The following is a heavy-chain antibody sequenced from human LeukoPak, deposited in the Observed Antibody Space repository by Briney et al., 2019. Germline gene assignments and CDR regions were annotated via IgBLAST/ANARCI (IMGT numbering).Heavy chain of an antibody. CDR3: ARPLRYFDWSHFDY. D-gene: IGHD3-9*01. Sequence: GRSLRLSCAASGFTFSSYAMHWVRQAPGKGLEWVAVISYDGSNKYYADSVKGRFTISRDNSKNTLYLQMNSLRAEDTAVYYCARPLRYFDWSHFDYWGQGTLATVSS. CDR2: ISYDGSNK. J-gene: IGHJ4*02. CDR1: GFTFSSYA. V-gene: IGHV3-30-3*01.